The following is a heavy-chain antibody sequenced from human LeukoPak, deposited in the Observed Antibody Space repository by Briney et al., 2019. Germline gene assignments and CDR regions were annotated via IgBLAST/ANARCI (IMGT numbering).Heavy chain of an antibody. V-gene: IGHV4-30-2*01. CDR1: GGSISSGGYS. Sequence: PSETLSFTCAVSGGSISSGGYSWRWIRQPPGKGLEWIGYIYHSGSTYYNPSLKSRVTISVDRSKNQFSLKLSSVTAADTAVYYCARLGKNYGMDVWGQGTTVTVSS. J-gene: IGHJ6*02. CDR2: IYHSGST. D-gene: IGHD3-16*01. CDR3: ARLGKNYGMDV.